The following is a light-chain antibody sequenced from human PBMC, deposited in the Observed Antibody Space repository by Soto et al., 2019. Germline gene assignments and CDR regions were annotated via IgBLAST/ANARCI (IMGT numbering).Light chain of an antibody. CDR3: QQYALSPLT. Sequence: EIVLTQSPATLSFSPVESATLSFRASQSILSSYLAWYQQKRGQSPRLLIYGASSRATGIPDRFSGDGSGTDFTLKISGLEPEDFAVYYCQQYALSPLTFGGGSKV. J-gene: IGKJ4*01. CDR2: GAS. CDR1: QSILSSY. V-gene: IGKV3-20*01.